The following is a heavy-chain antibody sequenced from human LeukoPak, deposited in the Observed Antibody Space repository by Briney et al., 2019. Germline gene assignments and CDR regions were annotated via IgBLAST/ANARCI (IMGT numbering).Heavy chain of an antibody. D-gene: IGHD3-10*01. J-gene: IGHJ4*02. CDR3: ARPSMVRGVIAYSFDY. CDR1: GGSISSYY. V-gene: IGHV4-59*01. Sequence: SETLSLTCTVSGGSISSYYWSWIRQPPGKGLEWIGYIYYSGNTNYNPSLKSRVTISVDTSKNQFSLKLTSVTAADTAVYYCARPSMVRGVIAYSFDYWGREPWSPSPQ. CDR2: IYYSGNT.